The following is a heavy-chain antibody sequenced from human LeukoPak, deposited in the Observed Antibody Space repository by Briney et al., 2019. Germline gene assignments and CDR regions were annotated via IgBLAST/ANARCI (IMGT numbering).Heavy chain of an antibody. J-gene: IGHJ4*02. Sequence: SETLSLTCAVSGGSISSYDWSWIRQPPGKGLEWIGYIHYIGSNNYNPTLKSRLTTSVETSKTQCSLKLGSMTAADRVVYYCARGFRGASFEYWGQGTLVTVSS. CDR1: GGSISSYD. V-gene: IGHV4-59*01. CDR2: IHYIGSN. D-gene: IGHD1-26*01. CDR3: ARGFRGASFEY.